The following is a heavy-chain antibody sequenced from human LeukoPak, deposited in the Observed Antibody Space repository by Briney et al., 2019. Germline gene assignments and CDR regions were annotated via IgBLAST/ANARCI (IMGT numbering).Heavy chain of an antibody. J-gene: IGHJ6*03. CDR2: IYYSGST. Sequence: SETLSLTCTVSGGSISSYYWSWIRQPAGKGLEWIGYIYYSGSTNYNPSLKSRVTISVDTSKNQFSLKLSSVTAADTAVYYCARDKVNYYYYMDVWGKGTTVTVSS. D-gene: IGHD2-21*01. CDR3: ARDKVNYYYYMDV. V-gene: IGHV4-59*12. CDR1: GGSISSYY.